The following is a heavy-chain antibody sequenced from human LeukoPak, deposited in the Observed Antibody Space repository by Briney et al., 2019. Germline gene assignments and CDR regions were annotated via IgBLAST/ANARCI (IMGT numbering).Heavy chain of an antibody. J-gene: IGHJ4*02. CDR2: IYYSGST. CDR3: ARVSGYDWESFYDY. D-gene: IGHD5-12*01. CDR1: GGSISSYY. Sequence: SSETLSLTCIVSGGSISSYYWSWIRQPPGKGLEWIGYIYYSGSTNYNPSLKSRVTISVDTSKNQFSLKLSSVTAADTAVYYCARVSGYDWESFYDYWGQGTLVTVSS. V-gene: IGHV4-59*01.